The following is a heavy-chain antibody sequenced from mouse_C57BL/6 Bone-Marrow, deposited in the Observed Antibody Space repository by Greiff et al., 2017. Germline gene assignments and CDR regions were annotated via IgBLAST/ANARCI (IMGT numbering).Heavy chain of an antibody. D-gene: IGHD2-12*01. CDR3: ARCLRRGWYFDV. CDR1: GYTFTSYW. V-gene: IGHV1-64*01. CDR2: IHPNSGST. J-gene: IGHJ1*03. Sequence: QVQLQQPGAELVKPGASVKLSCKASGYTFTSYWMHWVKQRPGQGLEWIGMIHPNSGSTNYNEKFKSKATLTVDTSSSTAYMQLSSLTSEDSAVYYCARCLRRGWYFDVWGTGTTVTVSS.